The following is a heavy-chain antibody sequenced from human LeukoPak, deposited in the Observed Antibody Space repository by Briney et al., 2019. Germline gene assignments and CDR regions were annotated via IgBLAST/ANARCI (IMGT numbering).Heavy chain of an antibody. Sequence: GASVKVSCKASGYLFTSHYMHWVQQVPGQGLEWMGLINPGGGSTWYAQKFQGRVTLTRDTSTNTDYMELSSLKSEDTAVYYCARDAAAGINWGQGTLVTVSS. J-gene: IGHJ4*02. D-gene: IGHD6-13*01. V-gene: IGHV1-46*01. CDR2: INPGGGST. CDR1: GYLFTSHY. CDR3: ARDAAAGIN.